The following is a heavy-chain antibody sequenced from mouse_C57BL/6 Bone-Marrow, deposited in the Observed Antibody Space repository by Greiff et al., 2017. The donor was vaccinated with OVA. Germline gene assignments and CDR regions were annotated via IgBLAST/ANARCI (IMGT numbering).Heavy chain of an antibody. J-gene: IGHJ4*01. Sequence: QVTLKECGPGILQSSQSLSLTCSFSGFSLNTSNMGVSWIRQPSGKGLEWLANIYWDDDKCYNPFLKSRLTITKHTSRNQVFLKITSGDTADTATYYCARRGSYDTRGYYAMDYWGQGTSVTVSS. D-gene: IGHD2-12*01. CDR2: IYWDDDK. V-gene: IGHV8-12*01. CDR3: ARRGSYDTRGYYAMDY. CDR1: GFSLNTSNMG.